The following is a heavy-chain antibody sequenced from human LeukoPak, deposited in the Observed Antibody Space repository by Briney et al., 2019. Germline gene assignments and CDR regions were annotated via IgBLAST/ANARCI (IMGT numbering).Heavy chain of an antibody. D-gene: IGHD3-22*01. V-gene: IGHV4-39*07. Sequence: SETLSLTCTVSGGSIRSNFYYWGWIRQPPGKGLEWIGNIYDSGSAYYNPSLKSRVTISVDRSKNQFSLKLSSVTAADTAVYYCAMRGHTYYYDSSGYYYRDYWGQGTLVTVSS. CDR3: AMRGHTYYYDSSGYYYRDY. J-gene: IGHJ4*02. CDR1: GGSIRSNFYY. CDR2: IYDSGSA.